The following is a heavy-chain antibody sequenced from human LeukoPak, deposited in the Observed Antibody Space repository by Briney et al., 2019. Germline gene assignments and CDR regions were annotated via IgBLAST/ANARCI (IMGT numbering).Heavy chain of an antibody. V-gene: IGHV1-2*02. D-gene: IGHD3-22*01. CDR2: INPNSGGT. CDR3: ARDWAITMIY. Sequence: ATLKVSCRASGYTFTGYYMHWVRQAPGQGLEWMGWINPNSGGTNYAQKFQGRVTMTRDTSISTAYMELSRLRSDDTAVYYCARDWAITMIYWGQGTLVTVSS. CDR1: GYTFTGYY. J-gene: IGHJ4*02.